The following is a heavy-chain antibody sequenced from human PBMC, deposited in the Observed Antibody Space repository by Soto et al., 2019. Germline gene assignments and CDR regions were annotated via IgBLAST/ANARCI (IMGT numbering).Heavy chain of an antibody. CDR2: IYYSGST. CDR3: ATLPPRIVVTLLPIPS. V-gene: IGHV4-59*05. Sequence: PSETLSLTCSSSGCSISSYYWSWIRQPPGKGLEWIGSIYYSGSTYYNPSLKSRVTISVDTSKNQFSLKLSSVTAADTAVYYCATLPPRIVVTLLPIPSWGQGIQVTVSS. D-gene: IGHD2-21*01. J-gene: IGHJ5*02. CDR1: GCSISSYY.